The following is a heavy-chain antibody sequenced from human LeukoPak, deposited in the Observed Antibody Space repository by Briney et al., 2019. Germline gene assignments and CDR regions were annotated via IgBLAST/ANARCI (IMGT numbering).Heavy chain of an antibody. CDR3: ARDAGGWGAFDI. Sequence: GGSLRLSCAASGFTFSDYYMNWIRQAPGKGLEWVSYVTSDGTSKNYADSVKGRFTISRDNAKNSLYLQMNSLRAEDTAIYYCARDAGGWGAFDIWGQGTMVTVSS. CDR2: VTSDGTSK. D-gene: IGHD3-16*01. CDR1: GFTFSDYY. J-gene: IGHJ3*02. V-gene: IGHV3-11*06.